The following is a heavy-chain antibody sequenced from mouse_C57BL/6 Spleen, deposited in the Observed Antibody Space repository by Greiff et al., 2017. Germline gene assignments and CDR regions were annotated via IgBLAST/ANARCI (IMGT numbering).Heavy chain of an antibody. CDR2: IYPGSGST. D-gene: IGHD1-1*01. J-gene: IGHJ2*01. Sequence: QVQLQQPGAELVKPGASVKMSCKASGYTFTSYWITWVKQRPGQGLEWIGDIYPGSGSTNYNEKFKSKATLTVDTSSSTAYMQLSSLTSEDSAVYYCARKGYYGSSPFYCDYWGQGTTLTVSS. CDR1: GYTFTSYW. V-gene: IGHV1-55*01. CDR3: ARKGYYGSSPFYCDY.